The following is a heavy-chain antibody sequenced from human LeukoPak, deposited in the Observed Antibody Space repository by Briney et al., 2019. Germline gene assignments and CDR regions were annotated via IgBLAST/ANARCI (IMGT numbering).Heavy chain of an antibody. V-gene: IGHV3-23*01. D-gene: IGHD1-14*01. Sequence: PGGSLRLSCAASGFTFSSYAMSRVRQAPGKGLEWVSDIRGSGGSTYYADSVKGRFTISRDNSKNTLYLQMDSLRAEDTGVYYCARSNQADDYWGQGTLVTVSS. CDR1: GFTFSSYA. CDR2: IRGSGGST. CDR3: ARSNQADDY. J-gene: IGHJ4*02.